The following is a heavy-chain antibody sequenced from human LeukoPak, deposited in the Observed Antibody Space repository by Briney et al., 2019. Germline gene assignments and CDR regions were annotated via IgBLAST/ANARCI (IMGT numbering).Heavy chain of an antibody. CDR3: ARDLSYYGSGSYYNNFDY. J-gene: IGHJ4*02. CDR2: INAYNGNT. CDR1: GYTFTSYG. Sequence: ASVKVSCKASGYTFTSYGISWVRQAPGQGLEWMGWINAYNGNTNYTQRLQGRVTMTTDTSTSTAYMELRSLRSDDTAVYYCARDLSYYGSGSYYNNFDYWGQGTLVTVSS. D-gene: IGHD3-10*01. V-gene: IGHV1-18*01.